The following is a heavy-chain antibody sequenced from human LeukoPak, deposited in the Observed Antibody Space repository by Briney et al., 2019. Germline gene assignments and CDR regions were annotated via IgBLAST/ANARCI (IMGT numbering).Heavy chain of an antibody. V-gene: IGHV1-8*02. J-gene: IGHJ4*02. CDR2: MNPNSGNT. D-gene: IGHD6-19*01. Sequence: GASVRVSCKASGYTFTSYGISWVRQATGQGLEWMGWMNPNSGNTGYAQKFQGRVTMTRNTSISTAYMELSSLRSEDTAVYYCARVDGGWSYYFDYWGQGTLVTVSS. CDR1: GYTFTSYG. CDR3: ARVDGGWSYYFDY.